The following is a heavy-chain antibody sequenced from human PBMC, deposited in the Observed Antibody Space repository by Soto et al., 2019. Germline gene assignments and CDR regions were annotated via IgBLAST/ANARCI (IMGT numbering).Heavy chain of an antibody. Sequence: EVQLVESGGGLVQPGGSLRLSCAASGFTFSSYSMNWVRQAPGKGLEWVSYISSSSSTIYYADSVKGRFTISRDNAKNSLYLQMNSLRDEDTAVYYCERAPYYYDSSGNYWGQGTLVTVSS. CDR1: GFTFSSYS. CDR2: ISSSSSTI. CDR3: ERAPYYYDSSGNY. D-gene: IGHD3-22*01. J-gene: IGHJ4*02. V-gene: IGHV3-48*02.